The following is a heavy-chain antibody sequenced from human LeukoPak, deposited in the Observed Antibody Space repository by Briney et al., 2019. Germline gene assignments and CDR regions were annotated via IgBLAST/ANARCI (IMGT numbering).Heavy chain of an antibody. CDR3: ARGRVTMVRGVISDYYYCYMDV. CDR1: GYTFTSYD. J-gene: IGHJ6*03. CDR2: MNPNSGNT. V-gene: IGHV1-8*03. D-gene: IGHD3-10*01. Sequence: GASVKVSCKASGYTFTSYDINWVRQATGQGLEWMGWMNPNSGNTGYAQKFQGRVTITRNTSISTAYMELSSLRSEDTAVYYCARGRVTMVRGVISDYYYCYMDVWGKGTTVTVSS.